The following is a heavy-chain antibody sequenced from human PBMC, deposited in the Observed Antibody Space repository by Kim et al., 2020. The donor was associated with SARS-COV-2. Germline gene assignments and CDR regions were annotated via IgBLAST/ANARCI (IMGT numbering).Heavy chain of an antibody. J-gene: IGHJ6*02. CDR2: ISGDGGST. V-gene: IGHV3-43*02. CDR1: GFTFDDYA. D-gene: IGHD5-12*01. Sequence: GGSLRLSCAASGFTFDDYAMHWVRQAPGKGLEWVSLISGDGGSTYYADSVKGRFTISRDNSKNSLYLQMNSLRTEDTALYYCAKDIARRDGYNFYYYGMDVWGQGTTVTVSS. CDR3: AKDIARRDGYNFYYYGMDV.